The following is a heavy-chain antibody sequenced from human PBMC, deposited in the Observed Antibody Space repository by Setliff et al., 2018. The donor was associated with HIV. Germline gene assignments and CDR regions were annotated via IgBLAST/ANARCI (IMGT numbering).Heavy chain of an antibody. J-gene: IGHJ6*02. D-gene: IGHD6-19*01. Sequence: GESPKISCTASGFNFRNYGMHWVRQAPGKGLEWVAVIWYDESHTYYAESMKGRFTISRDNSKNTLYLQMDSLRVEDTALYYCARDRDFQWLLQKDGMDVWGQGTTVTVSS. CDR2: IWYDESHT. CDR3: ARDRDFQWLLQKDGMDV. CDR1: GFNFRNYG. V-gene: IGHV3-33*01.